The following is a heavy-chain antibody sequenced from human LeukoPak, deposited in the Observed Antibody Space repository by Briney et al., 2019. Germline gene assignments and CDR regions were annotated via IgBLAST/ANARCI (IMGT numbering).Heavy chain of an antibody. Sequence: SQTLSLTCAVSGGSISSGGYSWSWIRQPPGKGLEWIGYIYHSGSTYYNPSLKSRVTISVDRSKNQFSLKLSFVTAADTAVYYRARGGQQLDPWGQGTLVTVSS. V-gene: IGHV4-30-2*01. CDR2: IYHSGST. CDR1: GGSISSGGYS. J-gene: IGHJ5*02. D-gene: IGHD6-13*01. CDR3: ARGGQQLDP.